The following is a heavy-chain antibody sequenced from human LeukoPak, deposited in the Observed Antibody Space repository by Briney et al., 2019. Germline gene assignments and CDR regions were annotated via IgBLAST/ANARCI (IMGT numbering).Heavy chain of an antibody. D-gene: IGHD6-13*01. J-gene: IGHJ4*02. CDR1: GGSISSYY. CDR2: IYTSGST. Sequence: SETLSLTCTASGGSISSYYWSWIRQPAGKGLEWIGRIYTSGSTNYNPSLKSRVTMSVDTSKNQFSLKLSSVTAADTAVYYCARGVYSSSWALAFDYWGQGTLVTVSS. V-gene: IGHV4-4*07. CDR3: ARGVYSSSWALAFDY.